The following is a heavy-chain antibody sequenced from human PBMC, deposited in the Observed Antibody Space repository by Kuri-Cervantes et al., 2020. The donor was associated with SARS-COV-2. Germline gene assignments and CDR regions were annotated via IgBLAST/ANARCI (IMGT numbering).Heavy chain of an antibody. V-gene: IGHV4-34*01. CDR3: ARALPWDLRSNDAFDI. J-gene: IGHJ3*02. D-gene: IGHD1-26*01. Sequence: SETLSLTCAVYGGSFSGYYWSWIRQPPGKGLEWIGEINDSGSTNYNPSPKSRVTISVDTSKNQFSLKLSSVTAADTAVYYCARALPWDLRSNDAFDIWGQGTMVTVSS. CDR1: GGSFSGYY. CDR2: INDSGST.